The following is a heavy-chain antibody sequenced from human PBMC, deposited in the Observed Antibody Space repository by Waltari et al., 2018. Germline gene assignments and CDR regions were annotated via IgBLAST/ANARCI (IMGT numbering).Heavy chain of an antibody. J-gene: IGHJ6*03. CDR3: AREAGVVPAARFYYYMDV. V-gene: IGHV3-21*01. CDR2: ISSSSSYI. D-gene: IGHD2-2*01. Sequence: VQLVESGGGLVKPGGSLRLSCAASGFTFSSYSMNWVRQAPGKGLEWVSSISSSSSYIYYADSVKGRFTISRDNAKTSLYLQMNSLSAEDTAVYYCAREAGVVPAARFYYYMDVWGKGTTVTVSS. CDR1: GFTFSSYS.